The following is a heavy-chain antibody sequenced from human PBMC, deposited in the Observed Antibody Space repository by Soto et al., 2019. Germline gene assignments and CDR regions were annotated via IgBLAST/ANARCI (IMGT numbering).Heavy chain of an antibody. CDR3: ARDNGYDAATLDY. CDR2: ISSSSNNI. Sequence: GGSLRLSCSASGFTFSRVWMSWVHQAPRKGLEWVSSISSSSNNIYCADSVQGLFTISRVNAKNSLYLQMNSLRAVDTAVYYCARDNGYDAATLDYWGQGTLVTVSS. V-gene: IGHV3-21*01. CDR1: GFTFSRVW. D-gene: IGHD5-12*01. J-gene: IGHJ4*02.